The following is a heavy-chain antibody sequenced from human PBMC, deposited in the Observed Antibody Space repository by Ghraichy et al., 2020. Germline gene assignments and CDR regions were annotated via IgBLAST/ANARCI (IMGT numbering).Heavy chain of an antibody. D-gene: IGHD1-7*01. CDR2: INHIGST. CDR3: TRLDIGTTSSA. Sequence: SQTLSLTCTVSGGSFTSSSHYWGWIRQPPRKGLEYIGSINHIGSTFYNSSMRGRVTISVDTFENQLSPKMTSVTAADTAVYYCTRLDIGTTSSAWGHGTMVTVSS. J-gene: IGHJ3*01. CDR1: GGSFTSSSHY. V-gene: IGHV4-39*01.